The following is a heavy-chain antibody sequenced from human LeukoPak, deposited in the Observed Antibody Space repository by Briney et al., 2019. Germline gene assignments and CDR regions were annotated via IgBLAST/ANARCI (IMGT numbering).Heavy chain of an antibody. D-gene: IGHD3-22*01. CDR2: IYHSGST. V-gene: IGHV4-30-2*01. CDR1: GGSISSGGYS. J-gene: IGHJ4*02. Sequence: NSSETLSLTCAVSGGSISSGGYSWSWIRQPPGKGLEWIGYIYHSGSTYYNLSLKSRVTISVDRSKNQFSLKLSSVTAADTAVYYCARGSVVVTPFDYWGQGTLVTVSS. CDR3: ARGSVVVTPFDY.